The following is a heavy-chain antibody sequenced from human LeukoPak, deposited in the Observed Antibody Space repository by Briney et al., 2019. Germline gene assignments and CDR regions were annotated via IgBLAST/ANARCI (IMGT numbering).Heavy chain of an antibody. Sequence: GGSLRLSCAASGFTFSNAWMSWVRQAPGKGLEWVGRVKSKADGGTTDYAAPVKGRFTISRDNSKNTLYLQMNSLRAEDTAVYYCARDPGSGRAYYYYMDVWGKGTTVTVSS. V-gene: IGHV3-15*01. CDR1: GFTFSNAW. CDR3: ARDPGSGRAYYYYMDV. CDR2: VKSKADGGTT. D-gene: IGHD3-10*01. J-gene: IGHJ6*03.